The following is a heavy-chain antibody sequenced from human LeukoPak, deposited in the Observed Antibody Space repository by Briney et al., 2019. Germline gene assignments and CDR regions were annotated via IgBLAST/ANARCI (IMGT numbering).Heavy chain of an antibody. CDR1: GFTFSAYW. CDR3: ARDLSPTCDDTSCNDAFDI. Sequence: PGGSLRLFCAASGFTFSAYWMTWVRQAPGKGLEWVANIKGDGTVQQFLDSVRGRFTISRDNADTSLYLQMNSLRAEDTAVYYCARDLSPTCDDTSCNDAFDIWGQGTLVTVSS. J-gene: IGHJ3*02. D-gene: IGHD2-2*01. V-gene: IGHV3-7*01. CDR2: IKGDGTVQ.